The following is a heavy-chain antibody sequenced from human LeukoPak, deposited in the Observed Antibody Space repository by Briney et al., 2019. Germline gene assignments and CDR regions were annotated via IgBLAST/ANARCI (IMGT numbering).Heavy chain of an antibody. J-gene: IGHJ4*02. CDR2: IYYSGST. V-gene: IGHV4-61*01. D-gene: IGHD6-19*01. Sequence: PSETLSLTCTVSGGSVSSGSYCWSWIRQPPGKGLEWIGYIYYSGSTNYNPSLKSRVTISVDTSKNQFSLKLSSVTAADTAVYYCARDGGSGWFYYFDYWGQGTLVTVSS. CDR3: ARDGGSGWFYYFDY. CDR1: GGSVSSGSYC.